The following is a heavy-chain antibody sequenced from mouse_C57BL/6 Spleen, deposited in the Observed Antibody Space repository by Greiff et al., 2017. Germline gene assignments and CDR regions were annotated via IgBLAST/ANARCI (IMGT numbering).Heavy chain of an antibody. CDR1: GYTFTSYW. V-gene: IGHV1-59*01. CDR2: IDPSDSYT. J-gene: IGHJ2*01. CDR3: ARRGGNYVGY. Sequence: QVQLQQPGAELVRPGTSVKLSCKASGYTFTSYWMHWVKQRPGQGLEWIGVIDPSDSYTNYNQKFKGKATLTVDTSSSTAYMQLSSLTSEDSAVYYCARRGGNYVGYWGQGTTLTVSS.